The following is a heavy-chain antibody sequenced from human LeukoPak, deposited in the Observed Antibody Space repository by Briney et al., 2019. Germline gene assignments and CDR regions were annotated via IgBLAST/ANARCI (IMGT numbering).Heavy chain of an antibody. CDR2: INHSGST. V-gene: IGHV4-34*01. D-gene: IGHD3-3*01. J-gene: IGHJ5*02. Sequence: TASQTLSLTCAVYGGSFSGYYWSWIRQPPGKGLEWIGEINHSGSTNYNPSLKSRVTISVDTSKNQFSLKLSSVTAADTAVYYCARRRFWSAPSPTPKSYNWFDPWGQGTLVTVSS. CDR3: ARRRFWSAPSPTPKSYNWFDP. CDR1: GGSFSGYY.